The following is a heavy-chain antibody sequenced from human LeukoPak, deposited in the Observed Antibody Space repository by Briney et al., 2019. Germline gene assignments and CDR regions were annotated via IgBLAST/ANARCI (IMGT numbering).Heavy chain of an antibody. D-gene: IGHD3-10*01. CDR3: TLIQGWGSGSYYRDF. CDR2: VKSRSAGETT. Sequence: GGSLRLSGAAAGFSISNDWMSWVRQAPRKGLEWVARVKSRSAGETTDYAAPVKGRFTISRDDSKNTLYLQMNSLKTEDTAVYYCTLIQGWGSGSYYRDFWGQGTLVTVSS. V-gene: IGHV3-15*01. CDR1: GFSISNDW. J-gene: IGHJ4*02.